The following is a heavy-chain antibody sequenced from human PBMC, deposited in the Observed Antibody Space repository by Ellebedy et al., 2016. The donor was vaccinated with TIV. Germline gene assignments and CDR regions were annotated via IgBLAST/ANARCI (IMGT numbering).Heavy chain of an antibody. J-gene: IGHJ6*02. V-gene: IGHV3-30*18. D-gene: IGHD6-19*01. CDR2: IPYAGSSK. Sequence: GESLKISCAASGFPFSHYVMHWVRQAPGKGLEWVAIIPYAGSSKYYADSVKGRFTTSRDNSQNTLYLQMSSLKTDDTAVYYCVKRLAVAGPQFNHYAMDVWGRGTTVIVSS. CDR3: VKRLAVAGPQFNHYAMDV. CDR1: GFPFSHYV.